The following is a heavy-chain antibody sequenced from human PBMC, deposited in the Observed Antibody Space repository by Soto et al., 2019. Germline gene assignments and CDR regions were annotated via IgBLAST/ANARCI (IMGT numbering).Heavy chain of an antibody. J-gene: IGHJ4*02. Sequence: GGSLRLSCAASGFTFSSYGMHWIRQAPGKGLEWVAVISYDGSNKYYADSVKGRFTISRDNSKNTLYLQMHSLRAEDTAVYYCAKDGSLSVLLWFGELNYWGQGTLVTVSS. CDR3: AKDGSLSVLLWFGELNY. D-gene: IGHD3-10*01. V-gene: IGHV3-30*18. CDR1: GFTFSSYG. CDR2: ISYDGSNK.